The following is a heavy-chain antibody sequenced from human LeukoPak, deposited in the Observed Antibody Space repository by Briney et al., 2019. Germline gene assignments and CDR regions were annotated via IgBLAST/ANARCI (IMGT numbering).Heavy chain of an antibody. Sequence: SGTLSLTCTVSGGSISSYYWSWIRQPPGKGLEWIGYIYYSGSTNYNPSLKSRVTISVDTSKNQFSLKLSSVTAADTAVYYCARIAVAIHYFDYWGQGTLVTVSS. CDR3: ARIAVAIHYFDY. CDR1: GGSISSYY. D-gene: IGHD6-19*01. J-gene: IGHJ4*02. CDR2: IYYSGST. V-gene: IGHV4-59*01.